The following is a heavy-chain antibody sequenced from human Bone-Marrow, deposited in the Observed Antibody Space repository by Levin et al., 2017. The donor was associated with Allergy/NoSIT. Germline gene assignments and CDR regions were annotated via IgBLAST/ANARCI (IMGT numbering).Heavy chain of an antibody. CDR3: ARVYNRYSGRSSVFGAYDI. CDR1: GFSLTSYT. CDR2: ISFDGSNE. Sequence: GGSLRLSCAASGFSLTSYTVHWVRQAPGKGLEWLPLISFDGSNEYFADSVRGRFTISRDISKKTLYLQMKSLRPDDTAVYYCARVYNRYSGRSSVFGAYDIWGQGTMVTVS. J-gene: IGHJ3*02. V-gene: IGHV3-30*04. D-gene: IGHD1-26*01.